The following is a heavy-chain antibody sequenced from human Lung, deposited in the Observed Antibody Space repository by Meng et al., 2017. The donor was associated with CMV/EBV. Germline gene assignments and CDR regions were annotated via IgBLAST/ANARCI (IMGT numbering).Heavy chain of an antibody. D-gene: IGHD2-2*02. CDR3: ARDCATTSCYNPINTYYYFYGLDV. V-gene: IGHV3-11*01. CDR1: GFTFSDYY. J-gene: IGHJ6*02. CDR2: ISGSGTTT. Sequence: GESLKISCAVSGFTFSDYYMAWIRQAPGKGLEWVSYISGSGTTTYYADSVQGRFTISRDSAKNSLYLEMNSLRAEDTAAYYCARDCATTSCYNPINTYYYFYGLDVWGQGTTVTVSS.